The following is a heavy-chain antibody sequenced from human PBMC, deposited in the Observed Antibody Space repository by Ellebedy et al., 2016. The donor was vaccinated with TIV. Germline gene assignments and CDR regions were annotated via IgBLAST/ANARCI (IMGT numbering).Heavy chain of an antibody. J-gene: IGHJ5*02. CDR1: GFTFSSYS. CDR2: ISSSSNYI. D-gene: IGHD3-22*01. CDR3: ASGLDYYDSSGYNWFDP. Sequence: GESLKISCAASGFTFSSYSMNWVRQAPGKGLEWVSSISSSSNYIYYVDSVKGRFTISRDNAKNTVYLQMHSLRAEDTAVYYCASGLDYYDSSGYNWFDPWGQGTLVTVSS. V-gene: IGHV3-21*01.